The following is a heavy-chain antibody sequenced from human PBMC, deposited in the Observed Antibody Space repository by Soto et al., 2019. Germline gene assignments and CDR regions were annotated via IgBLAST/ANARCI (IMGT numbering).Heavy chain of an antibody. Sequence: LRLSCVASGFNFKKFAMAWVRQAPGEGLEWVSGISCCGGSTSYADSVKGRFSTARDDSKNTLSLQMNGLRVEDTAQYFCAKADGEQWLIPHLDNWGQGTLVTVSS. CDR3: AKADGEQWLIPHLDN. V-gene: IGHV3-23*01. CDR2: ISCCGGST. CDR1: GFNFKKFA. D-gene: IGHD6-19*01. J-gene: IGHJ4*02.